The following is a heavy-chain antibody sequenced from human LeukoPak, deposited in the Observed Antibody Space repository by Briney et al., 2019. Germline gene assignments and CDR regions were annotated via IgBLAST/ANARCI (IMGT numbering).Heavy chain of an antibody. Sequence: SETLSLTCTVSGGSISANYWIWMRQPAGKGLEYIGRIYSSGSTNYNPSLKSRVTMSVDTSKNQFSLKLSSVTAADTAVYYCARDERYYDNLTGNFRGDEAFDIWGQGTLVTVSS. CDR1: GGSISANY. J-gene: IGHJ3*02. D-gene: IGHD3-9*01. CDR2: IYSSGST. CDR3: ARDERYYDNLTGNFRGDEAFDI. V-gene: IGHV4-4*07.